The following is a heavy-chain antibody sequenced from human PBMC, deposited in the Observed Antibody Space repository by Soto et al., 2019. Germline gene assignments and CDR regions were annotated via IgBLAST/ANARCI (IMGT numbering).Heavy chain of an antibody. CDR2: INHSGST. Sequence: PSETLSLTCAVYGGSFSGYYWSWIRQPPGKGLEWIGEINHSGSTNYNPSLKSRVTVSVDTSKNQFSLKLSSVTAADTAVYYCARGLRRYFDWSLYYYCYYGMDVWGQGTTVTVSS. CDR3: ARGLRRYFDWSLYYYCYYGMDV. CDR1: GGSFSGYY. D-gene: IGHD3-9*01. V-gene: IGHV4-34*01. J-gene: IGHJ6*02.